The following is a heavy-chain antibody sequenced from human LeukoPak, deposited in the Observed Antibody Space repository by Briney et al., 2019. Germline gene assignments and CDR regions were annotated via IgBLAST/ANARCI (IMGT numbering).Heavy chain of an antibody. D-gene: IGHD6-19*01. Sequence: SETLSLTCSVSGGSISSSSYYWGWIRQPPGKGLEWIGRIYTSGSTNYNPSLKSRVTISVDTSKNQFSLKLSSVTAADTAVYYCARDPRIAVAGTRDVYYYYMDVWGKGTTVTISS. CDR1: GGSISSSSYY. V-gene: IGHV4-39*07. CDR3: ARDPRIAVAGTRDVYYYYMDV. J-gene: IGHJ6*03. CDR2: IYTSGST.